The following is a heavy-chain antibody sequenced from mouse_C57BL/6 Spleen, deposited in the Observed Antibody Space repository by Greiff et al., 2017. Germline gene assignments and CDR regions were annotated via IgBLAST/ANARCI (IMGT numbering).Heavy chain of an antibody. V-gene: IGHV1-4*01. CDR3: ASSNCYGSFDC. D-gene: IGHD1-1*01. Sequence: QVQLQQSGAELARPGASVKMSCKASGYTFTSYTMHWVKQRPGQGLEWIGYINPSSGYTKYNQKFKDKATLTADKSSSTAYMQLSSLTSEDSAVYYCASSNCYGSFDCWGQGTTLTVAS. CDR2: INPSSGYT. CDR1: GYTFTSYT. J-gene: IGHJ2*01.